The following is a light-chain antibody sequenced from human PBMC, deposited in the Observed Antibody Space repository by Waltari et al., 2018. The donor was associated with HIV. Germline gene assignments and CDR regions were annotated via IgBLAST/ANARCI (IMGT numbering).Light chain of an antibody. CDR2: AAA. V-gene: IGKV1D-12*01. CDR1: QDISSW. CDR3: QQTGSFPLT. J-gene: IGKJ4*01. Sequence: DIHLTQSPSSVSASVGDTVTITCRASQDISSWLAWYQQKPGNALKLLIYAAASLQGGVPSRFSGSGSGTDFTLTISSLQPEDFATYFCQQTGSFPLTFGGGTRVEIK.